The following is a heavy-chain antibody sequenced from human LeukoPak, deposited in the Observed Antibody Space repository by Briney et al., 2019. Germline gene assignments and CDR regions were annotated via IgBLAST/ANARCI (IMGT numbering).Heavy chain of an antibody. V-gene: IGHV1-2*02. Sequence: VASVKVSCKASGYTFTDYYIHWVRQAPGQGLEWMGCINPNSGGTIYAQRFQGRVTMTRDTSISTAYMELSRLRSDDTAVYYCARDISVAVDSGCFDYWGQGTLVSVSS. J-gene: IGHJ4*02. D-gene: IGHD6-19*01. CDR2: INPNSGGT. CDR3: ARDISVAVDSGCFDY. CDR1: GYTFTDYY.